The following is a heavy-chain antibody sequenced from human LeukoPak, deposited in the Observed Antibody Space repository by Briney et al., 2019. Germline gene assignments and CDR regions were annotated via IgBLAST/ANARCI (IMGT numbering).Heavy chain of an antibody. CDR1: GFTFSSYA. Sequence: PGGSLRLSCAASGFTFSSYAMSWVRQAPGKGLEWVTAISGSGGSTDYADSVKGRFTISRDNSKNTLYLQMNSLRAEDTAVYYCAKGSDSGWYYFDYWGQGTLVTVSS. J-gene: IGHJ4*02. V-gene: IGHV3-23*01. CDR3: AKGSDSGWYYFDY. CDR2: ISGSGGST. D-gene: IGHD6-19*01.